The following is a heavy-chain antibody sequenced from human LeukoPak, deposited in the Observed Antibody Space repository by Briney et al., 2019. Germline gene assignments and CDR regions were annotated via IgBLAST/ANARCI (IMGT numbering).Heavy chain of an antibody. J-gene: IGHJ4*02. CDR2: ISSSGSTI. CDR3: ARRWSFDY. CDR1: GFTFSSYE. D-gene: IGHD6-13*01. V-gene: IGHV3-48*03. Sequence: GGSLRLSCAASGFTFSSYEMNWVRQAPGKGLEWVSYISSSGSTIYYADSVKGRFTISRDNSKNTLYLQMNSLRTEDTAVYYCARRWSFDYWGQGTLATVSS.